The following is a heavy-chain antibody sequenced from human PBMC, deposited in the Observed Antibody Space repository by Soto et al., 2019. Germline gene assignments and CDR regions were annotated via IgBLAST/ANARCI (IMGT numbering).Heavy chain of an antibody. CDR3: AKDAEGYMTTVTTFDY. D-gene: IGHD4-17*01. V-gene: IGHV3-23*01. J-gene: IGHJ4*02. Sequence: EVKLLDSGGGLVQPGGSLRLSCAASGLTFSYYAMTWVRQAPGKGLEWVSSISGSGGSTYYADSVKGRFTISRDNSKNTLYLQMNSLRAEDTAVYYCAKDAEGYMTTVTTFDYWGQGTLVTVSS. CDR1: GLTFSYYA. CDR2: ISGSGGST.